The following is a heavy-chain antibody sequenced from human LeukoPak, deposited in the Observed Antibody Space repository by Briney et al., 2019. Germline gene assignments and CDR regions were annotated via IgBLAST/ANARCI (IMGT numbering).Heavy chain of an antibody. D-gene: IGHD4-17*01. CDR1: GGSVSSGNYY. CDR3: ARGGNYGDYDGYFDY. V-gene: IGHV4-61*01. CDR2: IHYSGVT. Sequence: SETLSLTCTVSGGSVSSGNYYWSWIRQPPGKGLEWIVYIHYSGVTNYNPSLRSRTTTSVDTSKNQFSLKLSSVTAADTAVYYCARGGNYGDYDGYFDYWGQGTLVTVSS. J-gene: IGHJ4*02.